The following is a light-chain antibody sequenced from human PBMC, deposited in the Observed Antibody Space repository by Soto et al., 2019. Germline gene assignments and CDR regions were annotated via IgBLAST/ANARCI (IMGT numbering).Light chain of an antibody. CDR1: QSISGY. Sequence: DIQMTQSPSTLSASVGDRVTITCRASQSISGYLAWYQQKPGRAPTLLIFDASNLGDGVPSRFSGSGSGTEFTLTISSLQPDDFVSYYCQQYSAYSPWTFGQGTKVEIK. J-gene: IGKJ1*01. CDR2: DAS. CDR3: QQYSAYSPWT. V-gene: IGKV1-5*01.